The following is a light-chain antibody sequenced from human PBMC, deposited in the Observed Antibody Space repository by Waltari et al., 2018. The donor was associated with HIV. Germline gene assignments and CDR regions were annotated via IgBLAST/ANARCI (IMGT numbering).Light chain of an antibody. Sequence: EILMTQSPDTLSVSPGETATLSCRASQGVNIKLAWYQQKPGQAPRLLIYSASTGATGIPARFSGSGSGTEFTLTITSLQSEDFTIYYCQQYNNWPYTFGQGTKLEI. CDR3: QQYNNWPYT. V-gene: IGKV3-15*01. J-gene: IGKJ2*01. CDR1: QGVNIK. CDR2: SAS.